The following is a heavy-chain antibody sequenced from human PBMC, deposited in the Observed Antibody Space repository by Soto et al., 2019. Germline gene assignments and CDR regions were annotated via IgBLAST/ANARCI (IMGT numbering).Heavy chain of an antibody. CDR2: VYYSGGT. CDR1: VVSIDNSHSF. D-gene: IGHD2-15*01. V-gene: IGHV4-39*01. Sequence: PSETLSLTCDFSVVSIDNSHSFCGWFRQPPWRGLEFLGSVYYSGGTYYNPSLKSRVTVSVDTSKNQVSLRVRSVTIAETAMYYCVRVVQAATPTTDFDSLGQGSVDIVSS. CDR3: VRVVQAATPTTDFDS. J-gene: IGHJ4*02.